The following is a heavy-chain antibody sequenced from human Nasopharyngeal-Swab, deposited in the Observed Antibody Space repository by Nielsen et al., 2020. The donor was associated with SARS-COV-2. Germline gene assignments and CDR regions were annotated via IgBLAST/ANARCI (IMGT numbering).Heavy chain of an antibody. CDR1: GFTFSSYA. Sequence: GESLKISCAASGFTFSSYAMSWVRQAPGKGLEWVSAISGSGGSTYYADPVKGRFTISRDNSKNTLYLQMNSLRAEDTAVYYCAKDPDGDYGGNWFDPWGQGTLVTVSS. CDR3: AKDPDGDYGGNWFDP. D-gene: IGHD4-17*01. V-gene: IGHV3-23*01. CDR2: ISGSGGST. J-gene: IGHJ5*02.